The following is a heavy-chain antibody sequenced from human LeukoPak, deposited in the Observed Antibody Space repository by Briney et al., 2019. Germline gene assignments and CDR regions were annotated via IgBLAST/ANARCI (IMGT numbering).Heavy chain of an antibody. V-gene: IGHV4-59*01. D-gene: IGHD5-12*01. Sequence: SETLSLTCTVSGGSISSYYWSWIRQPPGKGLEWIGYIYYSGSTNYNPSLKSRVTISVDTSKNQFSLKLSSVTAADTAVYYCARDPSGGYSGYDRWGQGILVTVSS. CDR3: ARDPSGGYSGYDR. CDR2: IYYSGST. J-gene: IGHJ4*02. CDR1: GGSISSYY.